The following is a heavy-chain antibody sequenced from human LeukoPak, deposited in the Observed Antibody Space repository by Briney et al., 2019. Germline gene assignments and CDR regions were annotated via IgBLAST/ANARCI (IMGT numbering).Heavy chain of an antibody. D-gene: IGHD2-15*01. J-gene: IGHJ4*02. CDR2: ISSSSSYI. CDR3: ARESSGGSCYVY. V-gene: IGHV3-21*01. CDR1: GFTFSSYS. Sequence: GGSLRLSRAASGFTFSSYSMNWVRQAPGKGLEWVSSISSSSSYIYYADSVKGRFTISRDNAKNSLYLQMNSLRAEDTAVYYCARESSGGSCYVYWGQGTLVTVSS.